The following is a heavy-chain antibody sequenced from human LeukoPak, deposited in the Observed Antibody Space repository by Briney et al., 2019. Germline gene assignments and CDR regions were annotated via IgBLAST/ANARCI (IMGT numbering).Heavy chain of an antibody. CDR3: AGPAGGSATPYYFDY. Sequence: QPGGSLRLSCAASGFTFSSYAMHWVRQAPGKGLEWVAVISYDGSNKYYADSVKGRFTISRDNSKDTLYLQMNSLRAEDTAVYYCAGPAGGSATPYYFDYWGQGTLVTVSS. V-gene: IGHV3-30*04. D-gene: IGHD2-15*01. CDR2: ISYDGSNK. CDR1: GFTFSSYA. J-gene: IGHJ4*02.